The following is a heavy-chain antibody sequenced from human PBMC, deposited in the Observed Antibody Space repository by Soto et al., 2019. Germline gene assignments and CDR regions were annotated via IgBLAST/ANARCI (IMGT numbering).Heavy chain of an antibody. J-gene: IGHJ4*02. CDR2: IYYSGST. CDR3: ARHYRRYFDY. Sequence: SETLSLTCAVYGGSFSGYYWSWIRQPPGKGLEWIGSIYYSGSTYYNPSLKSRVTISVDTSKNQFSLKLSSVTAADTAVYYCARHYRRYFDYWGQGTLVTVSS. D-gene: IGHD3-10*01. V-gene: IGHV4-34*01. CDR1: GGSFSGYY.